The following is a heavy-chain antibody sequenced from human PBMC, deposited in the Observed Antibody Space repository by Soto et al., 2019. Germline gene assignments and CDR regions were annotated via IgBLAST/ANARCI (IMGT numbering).Heavy chain of an antibody. CDR3: ARGVHLDSGGYYYFY. V-gene: IGHV1-69*13. CDR1: GYTFTGYY. Sequence: RASVKVSCKASGYTFTGYYMHWVRQAPGQGLEWMGGIIPLFGTANYAQRFQGRVRITADESTTTAYMELRGLRSEDTAVYYCARGVHLDSGGYYYFYWGQGTLVTVSS. CDR2: IIPLFGTA. D-gene: IGHD3-22*01. J-gene: IGHJ4*02.